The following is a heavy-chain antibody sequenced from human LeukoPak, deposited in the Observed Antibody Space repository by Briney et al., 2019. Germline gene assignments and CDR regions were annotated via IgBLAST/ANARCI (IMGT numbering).Heavy chain of an antibody. CDR2: ISSSSSYI. V-gene: IGHV3-21*01. CDR1: GFTFSSYS. CDR3: ARYYYDSSGYFPD. Sequence: GGSLRLSCAASGFTFSSYSMNWVRQAPGKGLQWVSSISSSSSYIYYADSVKGRFTISRDNAKNSLYLRMNSLRAEDTAVYYCARYYYDSSGYFPDSGQGTLVTVSS. J-gene: IGHJ4*02. D-gene: IGHD3-22*01.